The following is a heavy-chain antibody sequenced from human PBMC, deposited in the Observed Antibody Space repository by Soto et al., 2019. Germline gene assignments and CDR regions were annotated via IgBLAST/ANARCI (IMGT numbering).Heavy chain of an antibody. CDR3: VRPRPSGENYGMDV. D-gene: IGHD1-26*01. Sequence: VQLVESGGGLIQPGGSLRLSCVASGLTVSQNYMAWVRQAPEMGPQWVSVLYAEGSTYYTESVKGRFTISRDPSKNTLFLQMDGLRAEDTAVYYCVRPRPSGENYGMDVWGQGTPVTVSS. V-gene: IGHV3-53*01. J-gene: IGHJ6*02. CDR1: GLTVSQNY. CDR2: LYAEGST.